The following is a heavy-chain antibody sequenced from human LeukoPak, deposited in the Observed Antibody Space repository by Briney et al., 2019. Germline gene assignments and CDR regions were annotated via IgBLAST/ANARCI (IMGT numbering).Heavy chain of an antibody. D-gene: IGHD3-22*01. CDR3: ARSPYYYDSSPQNAFDI. V-gene: IGHV4-4*07. Sequence: SETLSLTCTVSGGSISSYYWSWIRQPAGKGLEWIGRIYTSGCTNYNPSLKSRVTMSVDTSKNQFSLKLSSVTAADTAVYYCARSPYYYDSSPQNAFDIWGQGTMVTVSS. CDR1: GGSISSYY. J-gene: IGHJ3*02. CDR2: IYTSGCT.